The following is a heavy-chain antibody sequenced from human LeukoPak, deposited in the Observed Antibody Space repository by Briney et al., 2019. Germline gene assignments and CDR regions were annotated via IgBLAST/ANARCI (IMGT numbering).Heavy chain of an antibody. CDR1: GFTFSSYS. V-gene: IGHV3-21*04. Sequence: GGSLRLSCAASGFTFSSYSMNWVRQAPGKGLEWVSSISSSSSYIYYADSVKGRFTISRDNSKNSLYLQMNSLRAEDAAVYFCAKAPVTSCRGAYCYPFDSWGQGTLVTVSS. J-gene: IGHJ4*02. CDR3: AKAPVTSCRGAYCYPFDS. CDR2: ISSSSSYI. D-gene: IGHD2-21*01.